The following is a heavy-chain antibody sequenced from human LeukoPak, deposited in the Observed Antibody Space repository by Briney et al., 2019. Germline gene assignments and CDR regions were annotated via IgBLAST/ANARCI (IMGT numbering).Heavy chain of an antibody. J-gene: IGHJ4*02. Sequence: GRSLRLSCAASGFIFSSHGMHWVRQAPGKGLEWVAVIWFDERNKYYADSVKDRFTISRDNAQDSLYLQMNSLRAEDTAVYYCARDRGYSNFDYWGQGTLVTVSS. V-gene: IGHV3-33*01. CDR2: IWFDERNK. D-gene: IGHD4-11*01. CDR3: ARDRGYSNFDY. CDR1: GFIFSSHG.